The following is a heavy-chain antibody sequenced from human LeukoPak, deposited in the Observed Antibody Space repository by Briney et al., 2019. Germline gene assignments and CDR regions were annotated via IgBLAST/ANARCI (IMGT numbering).Heavy chain of an antibody. CDR3: ARGSGYYSYDAFDI. V-gene: IGHV3-7*04. CDR1: GFTFSSYW. J-gene: IGHJ3*02. Sequence: GGSLRLSCAASGFTFSSYWMSWVRQAPGKGLEWVANIKQDGSEKYYVDSVKGRFTISRDNAKNSLYLQMNSLRAEDTAVYYCARGSGYYSYDAFDIWGQGTMVTVSP. D-gene: IGHD3-22*01. CDR2: IKQDGSEK.